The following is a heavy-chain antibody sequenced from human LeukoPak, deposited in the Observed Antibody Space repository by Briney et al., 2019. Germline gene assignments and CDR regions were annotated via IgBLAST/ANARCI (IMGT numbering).Heavy chain of an antibody. Sequence: GGSLRLSCEASGFTFSSYALSWVRQAPGKGLEWVSAISGSGGSTYYADSVKGRFTISRDNSKNTLYLQMNSLRAEDTAVYYCAKAVWGSYLFDYWGQGTLVTVSS. CDR1: GFTFSSYA. J-gene: IGHJ4*02. V-gene: IGHV3-23*01. CDR3: AKAVWGSYLFDY. CDR2: ISGSGGST. D-gene: IGHD3-16*02.